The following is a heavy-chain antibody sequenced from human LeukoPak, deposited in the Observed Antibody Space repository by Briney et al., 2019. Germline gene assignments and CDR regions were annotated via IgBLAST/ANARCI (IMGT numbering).Heavy chain of an antibody. J-gene: IGHJ4*02. V-gene: IGHV3-21*01. CDR1: GFTFSSYS. CDR2: ISSSSSYI. Sequence: PGGSLRLSCAASGFTFSSYSMNWVRQAPGKGLEWVSSISSSSSYIYYADSVKGRFTISRDNAKNSLYLQMNSLRAEDTAVYYCARDFGWLQSFGYFDYWGQGTLVIISS. CDR3: ARDFGWLQSFGYFDY. D-gene: IGHD5-24*01.